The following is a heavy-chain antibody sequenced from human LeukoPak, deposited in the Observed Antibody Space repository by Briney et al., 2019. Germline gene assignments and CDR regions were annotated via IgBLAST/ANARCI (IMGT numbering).Heavy chain of an antibody. CDR3: ARHAFWFDP. CDR1: GYTFTSYY. J-gene: IGHJ5*02. CDR2: INPSGGST. Sequence: VASVKVSCKASGYTFTSYYMHWVRQAPGQGLEWMGIINPSGGSTSYAQKFQGRVTMTTDTSTSTAYMELRSLRSDDTAVYYCARHAFWFDPWGQGTLVTVSS. V-gene: IGHV1-46*01.